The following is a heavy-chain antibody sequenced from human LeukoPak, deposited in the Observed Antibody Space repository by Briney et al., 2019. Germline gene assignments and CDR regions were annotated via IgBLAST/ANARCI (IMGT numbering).Heavy chain of an antibody. CDR1: GFTFSSYW. CDR3: ARDGYDSSGYYPDY. D-gene: IGHD3-22*01. V-gene: IGHV3-7*01. CDR2: IKEDGSEK. J-gene: IGHJ4*02. Sequence: PGGSLRLSCAASGFTFSSYWMGWLRQAPGRGLECVAYIKEDGSEKYYVGSVKGRFTISRDNAKNSLYLQMNSLRAEDTAVYYCARDGYDSSGYYPDYWGQGTLVTVSS.